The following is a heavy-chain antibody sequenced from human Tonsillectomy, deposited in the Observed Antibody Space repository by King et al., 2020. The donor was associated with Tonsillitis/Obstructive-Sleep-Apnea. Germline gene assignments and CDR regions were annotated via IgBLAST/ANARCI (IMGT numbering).Heavy chain of an antibody. CDR1: GFTFSNYA. Sequence: VQLVESGRDLVQPGGSLRLSCSASGFTFSNYAMHWVRQAPGKGLEYVSAISRNGGATYYADSGKGRFTISRDNSKNTLYLQMSGPRTEDTAVYYCVKDGYNLGPYYWGQGTLVTVSS. CDR2: ISRNGGAT. V-gene: IGHV3-64D*06. D-gene: IGHD5-24*01. CDR3: VKDGYNLGPYY. J-gene: IGHJ4*02.